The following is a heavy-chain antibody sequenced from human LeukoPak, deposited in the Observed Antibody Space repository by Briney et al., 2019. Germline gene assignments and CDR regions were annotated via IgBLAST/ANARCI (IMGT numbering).Heavy chain of an antibody. V-gene: IGHV3-30*14. CDR1: GFTFSSYA. CDR3: VKDSSGWTGYFQH. CDR2: ISYDGSNK. Sequence: GRSLRLSCAASGFTFSSYAMHWVRQAPGKGLEWVAVISYDGSNKYYADSVKGRFTISRDNSKNTLYPQMSSLRAEDTAVYYCVKDSSGWTGYFQHWGQGTLVTVSS. D-gene: IGHD6-19*01. J-gene: IGHJ1*01.